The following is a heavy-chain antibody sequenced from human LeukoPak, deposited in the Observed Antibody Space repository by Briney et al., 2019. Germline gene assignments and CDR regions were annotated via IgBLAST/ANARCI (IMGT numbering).Heavy chain of an antibody. D-gene: IGHD3-10*01. V-gene: IGHV3-33*08. Sequence: GGSLRLPCAATGFTFSSFSMHWVRQAPGKGLEWVAVIWDDGNNKRYANSVNGRFTISRDNSENTLYLQMNGLTAEDTAMYYCARDSYQDYYGRFDPWGQGTLVIVSS. CDR1: GFTFSSFS. CDR3: ARDSYQDYYGRFDP. J-gene: IGHJ5*02. CDR2: IWDDGNNK.